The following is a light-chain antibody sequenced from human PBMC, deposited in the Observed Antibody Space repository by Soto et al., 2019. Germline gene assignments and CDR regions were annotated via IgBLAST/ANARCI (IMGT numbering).Light chain of an antibody. CDR2: SES. V-gene: IGKV1-6*01. J-gene: IGKJ1*01. CDR1: QGIRTD. CDR3: LQDFSFPWT. Sequence: AIQMTQSPSSLSASVGDRVTITCRASQGIRTDLGRYQQKPGEAPTLLIYSESSLQSGVPSRFTGTASGTDFTLTISSLQPEDFATYYFLQDFSFPWTFGQGTKVEVK.